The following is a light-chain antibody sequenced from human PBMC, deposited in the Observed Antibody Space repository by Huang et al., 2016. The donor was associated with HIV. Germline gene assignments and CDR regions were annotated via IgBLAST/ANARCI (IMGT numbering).Light chain of an antibody. CDR2: QAS. V-gene: IGKV3-20*01. CDR1: QNVSATY. Sequence: EIVLTQSPGTLSLSPGERATLSCRTSQNVSATYLAWYQQRPGQAPRLLISQASPRATGISDRFSGAGSGTDFTLTINRLEPEDFAVYFCQLYGSSPLFTFGPGTKVDLK. J-gene: IGKJ3*01. CDR3: QLYGSSPLFT.